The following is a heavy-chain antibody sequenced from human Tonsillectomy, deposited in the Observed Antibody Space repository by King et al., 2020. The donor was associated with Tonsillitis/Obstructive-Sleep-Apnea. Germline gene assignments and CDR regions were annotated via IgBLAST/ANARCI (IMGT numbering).Heavy chain of an antibody. CDR1: GYSFTNYW. V-gene: IGHV5-51*01. D-gene: IGHD5-18*01. J-gene: IGHJ3*02. CDR2: IYPGDSDT. CDR3: ARHLDTAMVPYAFDI. Sequence: VQLVQSGAEVKKPGESLKISCKGSGYSFTNYWIGWVRQMPGKGLEWMGIIYPGDSDTRYSPSFQGQVTISADKSISTAYLEWSSLKASDTAMYYRARHLDTAMVPYAFDIWGQGTMVTVSS.